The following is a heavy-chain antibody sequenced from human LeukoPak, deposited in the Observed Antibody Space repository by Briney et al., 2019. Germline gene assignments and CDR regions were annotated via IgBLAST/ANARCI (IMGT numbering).Heavy chain of an antibody. Sequence: TSETLSLTCTVSGGSISSYYWSWIRQPPGKGLEWIGYIYYSGSTNYNPSLKSRVTMSVDTSKNQFSLKLSSVTAADTAVYYCASGDDYITFDYWGQGTLVTVSS. V-gene: IGHV4-59*12. CDR2: IYYSGST. J-gene: IGHJ4*02. CDR1: GGSISSYY. CDR3: ASGDDYITFDY. D-gene: IGHD4-11*01.